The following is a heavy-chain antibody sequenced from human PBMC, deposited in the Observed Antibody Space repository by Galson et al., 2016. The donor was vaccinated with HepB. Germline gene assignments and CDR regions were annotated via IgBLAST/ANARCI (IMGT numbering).Heavy chain of an antibody. V-gene: IGHV3-13*01. CDR2: MGPAGDK. D-gene: IGHD1-1*01. J-gene: IGHJ4*02. CDR3: ASGPHWNHAY. Sequence: SLRLSCAASGFTFDYAVHWVRQSPGESLEWVATMGPAGDKYYPGSVKGRFTVSRESAKNSLYLQMDSLRAGDSGVYYCASGPHWNHAYWGQGTLVTVSS. CDR1: GFTFDYA.